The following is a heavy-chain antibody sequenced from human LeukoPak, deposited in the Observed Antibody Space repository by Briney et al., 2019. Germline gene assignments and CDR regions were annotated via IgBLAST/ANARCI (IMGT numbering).Heavy chain of an antibody. Sequence: SETLSLTCTVSGGSISSGSYYWSWIRQPAGKGLEWIGRIYTSESTNYNPSLKSRVTISVDTSKNQFSLKLSAVTAADTAVYYCARAGAGRWFGELLHYFDYWGQGTLVTVSS. CDR3: ARAGAGRWFGELLHYFDY. D-gene: IGHD3-10*01. CDR2: IYTSEST. CDR1: GGSISSGSYY. V-gene: IGHV4-61*02. J-gene: IGHJ4*02.